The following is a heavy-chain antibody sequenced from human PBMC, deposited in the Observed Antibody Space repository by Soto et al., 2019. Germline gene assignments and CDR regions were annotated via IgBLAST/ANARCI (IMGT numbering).Heavy chain of an antibody. CDR2: IYYSGST. Sequence: PSETLSLTCTVSGGSISSYYWSGIRQHPGKGLEWIGYIYYSGSTNYSPSLKSRVTISVDTSKNQFSLKLSSVTAADTAVYYCAGGFEYSTDAFDIWGQGTMVTVSS. J-gene: IGHJ3*02. D-gene: IGHD2-15*01. CDR3: AGGFEYSTDAFDI. V-gene: IGHV4-59*01. CDR1: GGSISSYY.